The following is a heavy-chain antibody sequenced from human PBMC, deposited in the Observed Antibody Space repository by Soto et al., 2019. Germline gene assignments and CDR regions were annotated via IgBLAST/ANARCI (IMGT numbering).Heavy chain of an antibody. D-gene: IGHD6-13*01. J-gene: IGHJ6*02. CDR1: GGTFSSYA. CDR3: ARDRYSSGWYLYYYYYGMDV. V-gene: IGHV1-69*13. Sequence: SVKVSCKASGGTFSSYAISWVRQAPGQGLEWMGGIIPIFGTANYAQKFRGRVTITADESTSTAYMELSSLRSEDTAVYYCARDRYSSGWYLYYYYYGMDVWGQGTTVTVSS. CDR2: IIPIFGTA.